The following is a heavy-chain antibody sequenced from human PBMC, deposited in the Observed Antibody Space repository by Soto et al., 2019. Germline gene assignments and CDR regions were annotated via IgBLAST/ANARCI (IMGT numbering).Heavy chain of an antibody. V-gene: IGHV4-30-4*01. J-gene: IGHJ4*02. CDR1: GVSISSGDYY. CDR2: IYYSGST. CDR3: ARGSSRVYY. Sequence: TLSLTCTVSGVSISSGDYYWSWIRQPPGKGLEWIGYIYYSGSTYYNPSLKSRVTISVDTSKSQFSLKLSSVTAADTAVYYCARGSSRVYYWGQGPLVTVSS. D-gene: IGHD6-13*01.